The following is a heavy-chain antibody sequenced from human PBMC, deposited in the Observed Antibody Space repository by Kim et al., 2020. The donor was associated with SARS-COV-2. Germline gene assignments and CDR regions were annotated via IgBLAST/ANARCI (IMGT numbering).Heavy chain of an antibody. D-gene: IGHD2-2*01. Sequence: GGSLRLSCAASGFTFSSYAMHWVRQAPGKGLEWVAVISYDGSNKYYADSVKGRFTISRDNSKNTLYLQMNSLRAEDTAVYYCARDYAPYSLYYYYGMDVWGQGTTLTVSS. CDR3: ARDYAPYSLYYYYGMDV. CDR2: ISYDGSNK. V-gene: IGHV3-30*04. CDR1: GFTFSSYA. J-gene: IGHJ6*02.